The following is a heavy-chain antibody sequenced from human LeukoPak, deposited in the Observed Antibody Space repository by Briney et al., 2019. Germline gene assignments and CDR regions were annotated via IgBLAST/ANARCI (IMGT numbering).Heavy chain of an antibody. CDR1: GYSISSGYY. V-gene: IGHV4-38-2*02. Sequence: SETLSLTCTVSGYSISSGYYWGWIRQPPGKGLEGIGSIYHSGSTYYNPSLKSPVTISVDTSKNQFSLKLSSVTAADTAVYYCARVAAAAGTVDWFDPWGQGTLVTVSS. CDR3: ARVAAAAGTVDWFDP. CDR2: IYHSGST. D-gene: IGHD6-13*01. J-gene: IGHJ5*02.